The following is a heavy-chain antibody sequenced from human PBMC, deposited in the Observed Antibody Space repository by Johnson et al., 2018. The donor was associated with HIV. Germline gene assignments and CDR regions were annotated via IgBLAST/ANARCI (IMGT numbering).Heavy chain of an antibody. J-gene: IGHJ3*02. Sequence: VQLVESGGGLVQPGGSLRLSCAASGCTFSNYWMTWVRQAPGKGLEWVSVIYSDGTIYYADSVKGRFTISRDNAKSSLYLQMNGLRAEDTAVYYCARASTTVTTGDDAFDIWGQGTMVTVSS. D-gene: IGHD4-17*01. CDR1: GCTFSNYW. CDR2: IYSDGTI. CDR3: ARASTTVTTGDDAFDI. V-gene: IGHV3-69-1*01.